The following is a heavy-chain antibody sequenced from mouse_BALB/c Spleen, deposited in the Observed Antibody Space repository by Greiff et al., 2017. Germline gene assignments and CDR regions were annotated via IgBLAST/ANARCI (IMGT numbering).Heavy chain of an antibody. CDR1: GFSLTSYG. Sequence: VHLVESGPSLVQPSQSLSITCTVSGFSLTSYGVHWVRQSPGKGLEWLGVIWRGGSTDYNAAFMSRLSITKDNSKSQVFFKMNSLQADDTAIYYCAKEDYYGSSYVRFAYWGQGTLVTVSA. J-gene: IGHJ3*01. V-gene: IGHV2-5-1*01. CDR3: AKEDYYGSSYVRFAY. D-gene: IGHD1-1*01. CDR2: IWRGGST.